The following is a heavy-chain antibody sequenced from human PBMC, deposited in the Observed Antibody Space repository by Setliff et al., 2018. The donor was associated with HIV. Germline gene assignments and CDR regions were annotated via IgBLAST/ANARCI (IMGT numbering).Heavy chain of an antibody. CDR3: ARAQDVWGSYRYTNYYYYMDV. D-gene: IGHD3-16*02. J-gene: IGHJ6*03. CDR1: GFTFSTSN. CDR2: IGSSSTYV. V-gene: IGHV3-21*01. Sequence: PGGSLRLSCAASGFTFSTSNMNWVRQAPGKGLEWVSSIGSSSTYVYYADSVKGRFTVSRDNAKNSLYLHMNSLRAEDTAVYYCARAQDVWGSYRYTNYYYYMDVWGKGTTVTVSS.